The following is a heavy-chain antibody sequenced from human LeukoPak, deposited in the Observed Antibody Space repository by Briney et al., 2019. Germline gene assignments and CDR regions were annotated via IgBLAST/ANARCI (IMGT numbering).Heavy chain of an antibody. CDR2: IFYSGLT. V-gene: IGHV4-39*01. CDR3: ATHRQGDYNFEGFDY. J-gene: IGHJ4*01. D-gene: IGHD1-1*01. Sequence: PSETLSLTCSVSGASMSGNSYYWAWIHQSPGKGLEWIGSIFYSGLTYYKPSLESQVTLSVDLSKNQFSLKLSSVTAADTAVYFCATHRQGDYNFEGFDYWGHGTLVTVSA. CDR1: GASMSGNSYY.